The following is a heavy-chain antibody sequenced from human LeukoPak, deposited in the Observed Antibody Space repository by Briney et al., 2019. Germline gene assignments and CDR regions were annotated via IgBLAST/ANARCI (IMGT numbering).Heavy chain of an antibody. Sequence: SETLSLTCTVSGGSISSYYWSWIRQPPGKGLEWIGYIYYSGSTNYNPSLKSRVTISVDTSKNQFSLKLSSVTAADTAVYYCATGIAVAGGHDYWGQGTLVTVSS. CDR1: GGSISSYY. CDR3: ATGIAVAGGHDY. D-gene: IGHD6-19*01. J-gene: IGHJ4*02. CDR2: IYYSGST. V-gene: IGHV4-59*01.